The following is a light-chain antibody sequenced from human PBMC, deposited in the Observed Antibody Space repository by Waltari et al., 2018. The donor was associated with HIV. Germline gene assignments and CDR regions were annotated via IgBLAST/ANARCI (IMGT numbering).Light chain of an antibody. CDR2: LAS. CDR1: KRLRLNNGYKY. J-gene: IGKJ5*01. V-gene: IGKV2-28*01. CDR3: MKALQSPPIT. Sequence: DIVMTQSSLSLLVIRGQTASICCRSQKRLRLNNGYKYLDWYQQKPGEYPQLLIYLASNRASGVADRLSGSRSCTDFTLKISRVEADDVGVYYCMKALQSPPITFGQGTRLEIK.